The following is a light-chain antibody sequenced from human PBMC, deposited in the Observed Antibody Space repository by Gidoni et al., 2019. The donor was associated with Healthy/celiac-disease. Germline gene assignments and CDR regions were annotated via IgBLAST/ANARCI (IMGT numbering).Light chain of an antibody. CDR1: KSISSY. J-gene: IGKJ3*01. V-gene: IGKV1-39*01. CDR3: QQCYSTPFT. Sequence: DIQMTQSPYSLSASVGDRVTITCWASKSISSYLNWYQQKPGKAPKLLIYAASSLQSGVPSRFSGSGSGTDFTLTISSLQPEDFATYYCQQCYSTPFTFGPGTKVDIK. CDR2: AAS.